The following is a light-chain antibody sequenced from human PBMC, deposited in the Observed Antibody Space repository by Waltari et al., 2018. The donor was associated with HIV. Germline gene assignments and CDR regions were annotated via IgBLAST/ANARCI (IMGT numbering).Light chain of an antibody. V-gene: IGLV2-11*01. CDR1: STYVDTF. Sequence: QSALTQPHSVSGFPGPSLTIPCTGTSTYVDTFVSWYQQYPGQAPTVIIYDVNKRPSGVPDRFSASKSGNTAFLTISGLQAEDEAEYHCCSHAGNFIVAFGTGTKVTVL. CDR3: CSHAGNFIVA. CDR2: DVN. J-gene: IGLJ1*01.